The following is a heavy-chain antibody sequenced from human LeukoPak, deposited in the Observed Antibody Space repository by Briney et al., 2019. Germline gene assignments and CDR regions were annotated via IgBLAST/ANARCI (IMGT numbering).Heavy chain of an antibody. CDR3: ASSLMVRGVIKTPYYYGLDV. CDR1: GYTFSSSG. D-gene: IGHD3-10*01. J-gene: IGHJ6*02. CDR2: ISAYNGNT. Sequence: ASVKVSCKTSGYTFSSSGISWVRQAPGQGLEWMGWISAYNGNTNYTQKLQGRVTMTTDTSTSTAYMELRGLSSDDTAVYYCASSLMVRGVIKTPYYYGLDVWGQGTTVTVSS. V-gene: IGHV1-18*01.